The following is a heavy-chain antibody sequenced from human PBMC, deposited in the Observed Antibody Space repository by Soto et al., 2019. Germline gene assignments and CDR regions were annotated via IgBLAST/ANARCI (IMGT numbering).Heavy chain of an antibody. CDR1: GFTVGTNY. D-gene: IGHD2-15*01. V-gene: IGHV3-53*01. Sequence: EVQLVESGGGLVQPGGSLRLSCAASGFTVGTNYMSWVRQAPGKGLEWVSFIYSGGNTYYADSVKGRITISRDNSKVTLYLQMNSLRAEDTALYYCARSYCSGGSCYYSDYWGQGTLVTVSS. J-gene: IGHJ4*02. CDR3: ARSYCSGGSCYYSDY. CDR2: IYSGGNT.